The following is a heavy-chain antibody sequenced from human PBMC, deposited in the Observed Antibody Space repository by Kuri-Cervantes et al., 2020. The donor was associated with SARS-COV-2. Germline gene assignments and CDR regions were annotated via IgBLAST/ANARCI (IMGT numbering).Heavy chain of an antibody. J-gene: IGHJ4*02. D-gene: IGHD6-19*01. CDR1: GFTVSSNY. V-gene: IGHV3-23*01. CDR2: ISASGSST. CDR3: ARLSRSGAWYYFDY. Sequence: GESLKISYAASGFTVSSNYMSWVRQAPGKGLEWVSAISASGSSTYYADAVQGRFTLSRDNSKNTLYLQMNSLKSEDTAVYYCARLSRSGAWYYFDYWGQGTLVTVSS.